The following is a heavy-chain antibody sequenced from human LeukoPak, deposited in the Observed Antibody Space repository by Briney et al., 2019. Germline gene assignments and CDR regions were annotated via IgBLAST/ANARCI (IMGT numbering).Heavy chain of an antibody. J-gene: IGHJ3*01. Sequence: GASVKVSCKASGYMFAVFGITWVRQAPGQGLEWMGSIRVHNGDTNYAQKFQGRLTMTTDTSATTAYMELRGLKSDDTAVYYCARDRYDVGVAFDFWGQGTMVTVSS. V-gene: IGHV1-18*01. D-gene: IGHD3-9*01. CDR1: GYMFAVFG. CDR3: ARDRYDVGVAFDF. CDR2: IRVHNGDT.